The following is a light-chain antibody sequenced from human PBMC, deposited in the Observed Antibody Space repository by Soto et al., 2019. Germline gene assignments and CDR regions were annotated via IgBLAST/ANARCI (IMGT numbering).Light chain of an antibody. V-gene: IGLV2-14*01. CDR1: SSDVGGYNY. CDR3: ISFTSNRQWW. J-gene: IGLJ3*02. CDR2: EVS. Sequence: QSALTQPASVSGSPGQSITISCTGSSSDVGGYNYVSWYQQHPGKAPKLMIYEVSNRPSGVSNRFSGSKSGNTASLTISGLQAEDEADYYSISFTSNRQWWFGGGTQLTVL.